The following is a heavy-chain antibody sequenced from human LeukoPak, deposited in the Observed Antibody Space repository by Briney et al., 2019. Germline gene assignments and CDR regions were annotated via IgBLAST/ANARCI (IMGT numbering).Heavy chain of an antibody. V-gene: IGHV1-18*01. CDR2: ISAYNGNT. Sequence: ASVKVSCKASGYTFTSYGISWVRQAPGQGLKWMGWISAYNGNTNYAQKLQGRVTMTTDTSTRTAYMELRSLRSDDTAVYYCARHHYDFWSGSMYNWFDPWGQGTLVTVSS. D-gene: IGHD3-3*01. CDR3: ARHHYDFWSGSMYNWFDP. CDR1: GYTFTSYG. J-gene: IGHJ5*02.